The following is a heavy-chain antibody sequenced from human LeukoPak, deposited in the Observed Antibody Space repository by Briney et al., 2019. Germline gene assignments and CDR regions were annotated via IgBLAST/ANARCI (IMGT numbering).Heavy chain of an antibody. CDR3: AGTIVGKWAIDY. J-gene: IGHJ4*02. CDR1: GFTVGRNY. V-gene: IGHV3-53*01. Sequence: GGSLRLSCAASGFTVGRNYMTWVRQAPGKGLEWVSVIYSGGSTYYADSVKGRFTISRDNSKNTLYLQMNSLRAEDTAVYYCAGTIVGKWAIDYWGQGTLVTVSS. D-gene: IGHD3-22*01. CDR2: IYSGGST.